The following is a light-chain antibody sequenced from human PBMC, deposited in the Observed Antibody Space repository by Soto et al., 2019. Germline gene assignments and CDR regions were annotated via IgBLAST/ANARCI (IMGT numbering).Light chain of an antibody. Sequence: DVQLTQSPSTLSASVGDRVAITCQASQSIVNYLNWFQQRPGKAPQLLISDASHLEPGVPSRFSGQRSGTDFTFIISSLQPEDFATYYCQQYEKLPLTFGGGTRVEV. CDR2: DAS. V-gene: IGKV1-33*01. CDR3: QQYEKLPLT. J-gene: IGKJ4*01. CDR1: QSIVNY.